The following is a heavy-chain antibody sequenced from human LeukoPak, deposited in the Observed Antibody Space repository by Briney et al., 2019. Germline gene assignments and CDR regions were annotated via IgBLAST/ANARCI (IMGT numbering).Heavy chain of an antibody. CDR2: ISPGGGTT. V-gene: IGHV3-23*01. Sequence: PGGSLRLSCAVSGFAFGSEAMSWVRQSPARGLEWVASISPGGGTTYYADYVKGRFTISRDNSKNTLYLQMNSLRAEDTAVYYCARDRSGDILTGYHDDAFDIWGQGTMVTVSS. J-gene: IGHJ3*02. CDR3: ARDRSGDILTGYHDDAFDI. D-gene: IGHD3-9*01. CDR1: GFAFGSEA.